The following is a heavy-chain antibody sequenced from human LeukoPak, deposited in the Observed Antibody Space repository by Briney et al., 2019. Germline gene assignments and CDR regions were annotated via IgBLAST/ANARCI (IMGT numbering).Heavy chain of an antibody. Sequence: GGPLRLSCAPSGVTFSRHWMSGVRQAPGKGPEGGADIKQDGSARYYVHSVKGRFPISRHNAKNSLYLQMNSLRAEDTAVYYCARDGGHSTDLDYWGQGTPVTVSS. CDR1: GVTFSRHW. J-gene: IGHJ4*02. D-gene: IGHD2-8*02. CDR2: IKQDGSAR. CDR3: ARDGGHSTDLDY. V-gene: IGHV3-7*01.